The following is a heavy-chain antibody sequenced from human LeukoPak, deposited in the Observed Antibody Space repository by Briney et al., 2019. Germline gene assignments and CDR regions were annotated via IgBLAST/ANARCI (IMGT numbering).Heavy chain of an antibody. V-gene: IGHV1-69*05. Sequence: SVKVSCKASGGTFSSYAISWVRQAPGQGLEWMGGIIPIFGTANYAQKFQGRVTMTTDTSTSTAYMELRSLRSDDTAVYYCASTHYYGSGSYSRGYNWFDPWGQGTLVTVSS. CDR3: ASTHYYGSGSYSRGYNWFDP. D-gene: IGHD3-10*01. CDR2: IIPIFGTA. CDR1: GGTFSSYA. J-gene: IGHJ5*02.